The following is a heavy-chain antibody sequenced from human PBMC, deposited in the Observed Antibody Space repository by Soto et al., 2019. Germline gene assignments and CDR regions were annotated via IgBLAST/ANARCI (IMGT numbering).Heavy chain of an antibody. CDR1: GGSISTYY. V-gene: IGHV4-59*01. CDR3: ARWSDYGDYYFYGLDV. Sequence: QVQLQESGPGLLKPSETLSLICTVSGGSISTYYWSWIRQPPGKGLEWIGYIYYNGSTNYNPSLRSRLTISIDTSKKQFSLKLRSVTAADTAVYYCARWSDYGDYYFYGLDVWGQGTTVTVSS. J-gene: IGHJ6*02. CDR2: IYYNGST. D-gene: IGHD4-17*01.